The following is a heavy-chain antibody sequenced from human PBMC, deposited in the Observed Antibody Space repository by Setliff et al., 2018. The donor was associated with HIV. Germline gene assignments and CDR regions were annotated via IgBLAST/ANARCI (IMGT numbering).Heavy chain of an antibody. J-gene: IGHJ3*02. D-gene: IGHD1-7*01. CDR3: AADPQTGTTSYDAFVI. V-gene: IGHV1-58*01. CDR2: IVVGSGNT. CDR1: GFTFTNSA. Sequence: ASVKVSCKASGFTFTNSAVQWVRQARGQRLEWIGWIVVGSGNTNYAQKFQERVTITRDRSTSRAYMELSGLRTEDTAVYYCAADPQTGTTSYDAFVIWGQGTVVTVSS.